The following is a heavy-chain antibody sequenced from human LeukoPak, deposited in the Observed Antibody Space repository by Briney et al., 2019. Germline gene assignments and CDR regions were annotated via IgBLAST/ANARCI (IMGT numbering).Heavy chain of an antibody. CDR3: ARDKIRTEYSYGSCFGY. Sequence: GGSLRLSCAASGFTFSSYAMSWVRQAPGKGLEWVSAISGSGGSTYYADSVKGRFTISRDNSKNTLYLQMNSLRAEDTAVYYCARDKIRTEYSYGSCFGYWGQGTLVTVSS. J-gene: IGHJ4*02. CDR2: ISGSGGST. CDR1: GFTFSSYA. V-gene: IGHV3-23*01. D-gene: IGHD5-18*01.